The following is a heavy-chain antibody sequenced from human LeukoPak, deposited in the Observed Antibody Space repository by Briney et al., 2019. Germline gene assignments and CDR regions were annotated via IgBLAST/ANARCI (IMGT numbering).Heavy chain of an antibody. D-gene: IGHD6-6*01. J-gene: IGHJ4*02. CDR2: RSIYNGNT. CDR1: GYDFINSG. CDR3: ARGGPFPSGSSSREYYLDY. V-gene: IGHV1-18*01. Sequence: ASVKVSCKASGYDFINSGISWVRQAPGQRLEWMGWRSIYNGNTDYKLQGRVTMTTDTSTSTAYMEVRSLRSDDTAVYYCARGGPFPSGSSSREYYLDYWGRGTLVTVSS.